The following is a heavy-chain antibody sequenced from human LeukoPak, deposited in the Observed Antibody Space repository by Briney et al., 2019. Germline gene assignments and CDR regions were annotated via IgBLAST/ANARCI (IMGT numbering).Heavy chain of an antibody. Sequence: PSETLSLTCTVSGGSISSDYWNWLRQPPGKGLEWIGYIYYSGSTNYNPSLKSRVTISVDTSKNQFSLKLSSVTAADTAVHYCARLGDLRDLYYWGQGTLVTVSS. CDR3: ARLGDLRDLYY. D-gene: IGHD3-16*01. J-gene: IGHJ4*02. V-gene: IGHV4-59*08. CDR2: IYYSGST. CDR1: GGSISSDY.